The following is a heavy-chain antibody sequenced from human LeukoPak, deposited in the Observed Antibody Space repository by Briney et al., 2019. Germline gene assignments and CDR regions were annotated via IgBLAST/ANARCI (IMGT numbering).Heavy chain of an antibody. CDR1: GGSFSGYY. J-gene: IGHJ4*02. D-gene: IGHD3-10*01. CDR3: ARHGITMVRGVIMNMASWNFDY. CDR2: IIHSGST. V-gene: IGHV4-34*04. Sequence: SGTLSVTCAVYGGSFSGYYWSWIRQPPGKGLEWIGEIIHSGSTNHNPSLKSRATISVATSRNQFSLKLSSVTAAETAVYYGARHGITMVRGVIMNMASWNFDYWGQGTLVTVSS.